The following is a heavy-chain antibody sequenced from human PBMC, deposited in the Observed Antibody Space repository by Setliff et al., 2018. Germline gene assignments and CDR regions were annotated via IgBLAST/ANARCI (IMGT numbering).Heavy chain of an antibody. Sequence: SETLSLTCTVSGGSINNYYWSWIRQSPGKGLEWIGHIDPSGNTNYNPSLKSRVTIFVDTSKNQFSLKLSSVTAADTAVYYCARLSHAYYYGSGSYFGFDPWGQGTLVTVSS. CDR3: ARLSHAYYYGSGSYFGFDP. D-gene: IGHD3-10*01. CDR2: IDPSGNT. J-gene: IGHJ5*02. V-gene: IGHV4-4*08. CDR1: GGSINNYY.